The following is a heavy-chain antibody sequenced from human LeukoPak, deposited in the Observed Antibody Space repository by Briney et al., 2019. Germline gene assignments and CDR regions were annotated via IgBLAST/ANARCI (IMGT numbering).Heavy chain of an antibody. CDR3: ARRGLTYWYFDL. CDR2: INHSGST. CDR1: GGSFSGYF. V-gene: IGHV4-34*01. J-gene: IGHJ2*01. Sequence: KPSETLSLTCAVYGGSFSGYFWSWIRQPPGKGLEWIGEINHSGSTNYNPSLKSRVTISVDTSKNQFSLKLSSVTAADTAVYYCARRGLTYWYFDLWGRGTLVTVSS.